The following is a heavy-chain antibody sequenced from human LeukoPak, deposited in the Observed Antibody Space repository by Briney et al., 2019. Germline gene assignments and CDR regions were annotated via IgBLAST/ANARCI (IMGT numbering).Heavy chain of an antibody. D-gene: IGHD4-17*01. J-gene: IGHJ4*02. CDR2: ISGSGRDT. Sequence: GGSLRLSCAASGFTLTSYAMSWVRQAPGKGLEWVSAISGSGRDTYYADSVKGQFAISRDTSKNTLSLQMHSLRVEDTAIYYCAKVVNRGDYYYFDYWGQGTLVTVSS. CDR1: GFTLTSYA. V-gene: IGHV3-23*01. CDR3: AKVVNRGDYYYFDY.